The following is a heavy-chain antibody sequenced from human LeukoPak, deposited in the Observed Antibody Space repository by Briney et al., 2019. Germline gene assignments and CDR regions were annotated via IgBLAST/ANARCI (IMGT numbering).Heavy chain of an antibody. D-gene: IGHD3-16*01. J-gene: IGHJ4*02. CDR3: ARALFRGGFLYYFDY. CDR1: GFTVSSNY. Sequence: PGGSLRLSCAASGFTVSSNYMSWARQAPGKGLEWVSVIYSGGSTYYADSVKGRFTISRDNSKNTLYLQMNSLRAEDTAVYYCARALFRGGFLYYFDYWGQGTLVTVSS. V-gene: IGHV3-53*01. CDR2: IYSGGST.